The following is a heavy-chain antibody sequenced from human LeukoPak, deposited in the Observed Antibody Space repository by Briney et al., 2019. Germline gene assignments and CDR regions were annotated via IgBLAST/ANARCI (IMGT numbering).Heavy chain of an antibody. CDR3: AKDFYSSGYYLYFDY. CDR2: ISGSGGST. CDR1: GFTFSSYA. J-gene: IGHJ4*02. D-gene: IGHD3-22*01. V-gene: IGHV3-23*01. Sequence: GGSLRLSCAASGFTFSSYAMSWVRQAPGKGLEWVSAISGSGGSTYYADSVKGRFTISRDNSKNTLYLQMNSLRAEDTAEYYCAKDFYSSGYYLYFDYWGQGTLVTVSS.